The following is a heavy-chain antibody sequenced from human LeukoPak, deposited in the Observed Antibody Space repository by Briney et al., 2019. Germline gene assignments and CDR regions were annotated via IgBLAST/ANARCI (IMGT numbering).Heavy chain of an antibody. J-gene: IGHJ3*02. CDR2: INPNSGVT. CDR3: ARDLSGISSATDAFDM. Sequence: ASVEVSCRPSGYTFTAYYIHWVRQAPGQRLEWLGRINPNSGVTDSAQKFQGRVTMTRDTSMNTAYMELSRLRSDDTAVYYCARDLSGISSATDAFDMWGQGTMVTVSS. D-gene: IGHD1-14*01. CDR1: GYTFTAYY. V-gene: IGHV1-2*06.